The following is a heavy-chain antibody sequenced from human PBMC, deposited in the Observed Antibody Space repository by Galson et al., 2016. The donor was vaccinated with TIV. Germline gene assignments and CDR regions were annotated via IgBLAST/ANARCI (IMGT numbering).Heavy chain of an antibody. CDR1: GDTFSNYA. Sequence: SVKVSCKASGDTFSNYAISWVRQAPGQGPEWMGRINPIFHTATYAQKLQARVTIMADKSTTTIYMELNSLRSEDTAVYFCATGAFYSQGGGFFNYLDPWGQGTLVTVSS. CDR3: ATGAFYSQGGGFFNYLDP. J-gene: IGHJ5*02. CDR2: INPIFHTA. V-gene: IGHV1-69*06. D-gene: IGHD2-15*01.